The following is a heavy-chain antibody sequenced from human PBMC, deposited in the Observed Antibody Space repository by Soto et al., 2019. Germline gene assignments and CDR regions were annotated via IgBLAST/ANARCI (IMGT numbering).Heavy chain of an antibody. Sequence: ESGGGVVQPGKALRLSCAASGFAFNSHSMHWVRQAPGKGLEWLALRTSDGSSKFYAESVKGRSTISRDNSKNTLYLEMNSLRSEDTAVYYCARDRVIRYTGYELDLWGQGTLVTVSS. CDR3: ARDRVIRYTGYELDL. V-gene: IGHV3-30-3*01. CDR2: RTSDGSSK. D-gene: IGHD3-9*01. CDR1: GFAFNSHS. J-gene: IGHJ5*02.